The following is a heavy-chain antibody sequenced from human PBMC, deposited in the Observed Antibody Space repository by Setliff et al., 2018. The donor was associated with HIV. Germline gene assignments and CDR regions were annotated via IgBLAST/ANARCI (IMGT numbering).Heavy chain of an antibody. CDR3: ARGYFGSSGFGFQH. V-gene: IGHV1-3*04. D-gene: IGHD3-10*01. J-gene: IGHJ1*01. CDR1: GYTFSNFG. Sequence: ASVKVSCKASGYTFSNFGVHWVRQAPGRRPEWMGWINSGYGNTKYSQEFQGRVTVTRDTTASTVYMELRSLRTEDTAVYYCARGYFGSSGFGFQHWGQGTAVTVSS. CDR2: INSGYGNT.